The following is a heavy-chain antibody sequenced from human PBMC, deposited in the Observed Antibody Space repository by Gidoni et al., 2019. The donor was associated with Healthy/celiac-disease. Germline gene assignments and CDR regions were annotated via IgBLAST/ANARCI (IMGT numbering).Heavy chain of an antibody. CDR1: GFTFSSYG. CDR2: IWYDGSNK. V-gene: IGHV3-33*01. CDR3: ASSIAYCSGGSCYDGPFDY. D-gene: IGHD2-15*01. J-gene: IGHJ4*02. Sequence: VQLVESGGGVVQPGRSLRLSCAASGFTFSSYGMPWVRQAPGKGLEWVAVIWYDGSNKYYADSVKGRFTISRDNSKNTLYLQMNSLRAEDTAVYYCASSIAYCSGGSCYDGPFDYWGQGTLVTVSS.